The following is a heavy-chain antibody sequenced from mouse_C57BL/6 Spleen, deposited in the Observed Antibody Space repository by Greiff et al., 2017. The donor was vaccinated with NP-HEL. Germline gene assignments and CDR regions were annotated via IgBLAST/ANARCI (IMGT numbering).Heavy chain of an antibody. CDR1: GFTFSSYA. V-gene: IGHV5-4*01. D-gene: IGHD4-1*01. Sequence: DVQLVESGGGLVKPGGSLKLSCAASGFTFSSYAMSWVRQTPEKRLEWVATISDGGSYTYYPDNVKGRFTISRDNAKNNLYLQMSHLKSEDTAMYYCARDGELGRAWFAYWGQGTLVTVSA. CDR3: ARDGELGRAWFAY. CDR2: ISDGGSYT. J-gene: IGHJ3*01.